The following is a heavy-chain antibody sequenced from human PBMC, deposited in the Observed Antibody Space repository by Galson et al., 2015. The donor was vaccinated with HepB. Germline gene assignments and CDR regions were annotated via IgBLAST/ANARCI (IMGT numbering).Heavy chain of an antibody. CDR1: GFIFSNYW. J-gene: IGHJ4*02. Sequence: SLRLSCAASGFIFSNYWMHWVRQVPGKGLVWVSHIKSDASNTNYADSVKGRFTISRDNAKSTLYLQMNSLRAEDTAVYYCLKGGPVSAALIDPPFDYWGQGTLVTVSS. V-gene: IGHV3-74*01. CDR3: LKGGPVSAALIDPPFDY. D-gene: IGHD3-16*01. CDR2: IKSDASNT.